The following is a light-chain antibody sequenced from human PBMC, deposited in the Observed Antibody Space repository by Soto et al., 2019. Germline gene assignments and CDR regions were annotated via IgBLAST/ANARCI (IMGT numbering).Light chain of an antibody. V-gene: IGLV1-40*01. CDR2: GNS. J-gene: IGLJ7*01. Sequence: QSVLTQPPSVSGAPGQRVTISCTGSSSNIGAGYDVHWYQQLPGTAPKLLIYGNSNRPSRVPDRFSGSKSGTSASLAITGLQAEDEADYYCQPYDSSLSGAVFGGGTQLTVL. CDR1: SSNIGAGYD. CDR3: QPYDSSLSGAV.